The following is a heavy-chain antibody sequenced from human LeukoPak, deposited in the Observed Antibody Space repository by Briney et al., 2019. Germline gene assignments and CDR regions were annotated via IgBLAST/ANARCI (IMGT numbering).Heavy chain of an antibody. CDR1: GYTFTSYD. CDR2: MNPNSGNT. D-gene: IGHD6-6*01. CDR3: ARIYSSSSHYYYYYYMDV. J-gene: IGHJ6*03. Sequence: ASVKVSCKASGYTFTSYDINWVRQATGQGLEWMGWMNPNSGNTGYAQKFQGRVTITRNTSISTAYMELSSLRSEDTAVYYCARIYSSSSHYYYYYYMDVWGKGTTVTVSS. V-gene: IGHV1-8*03.